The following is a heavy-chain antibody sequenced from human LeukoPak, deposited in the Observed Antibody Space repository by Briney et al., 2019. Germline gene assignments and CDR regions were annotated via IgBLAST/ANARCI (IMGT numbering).Heavy chain of an antibody. J-gene: IGHJ4*02. Sequence: ASVKVSCKASGYTFTSYGISWVRQAPGQGLEWMGWISAYNGNTNYAQKLQGRVTMTTDTSASTAYMELRSLRSDDTAVYYCPRDDYVWGSYRCDYWGQGTLVTVSS. D-gene: IGHD3-16*02. CDR2: ISAYNGNT. V-gene: IGHV1-18*01. CDR1: GYTFTSYG. CDR3: PRDDYVWGSYRCDY.